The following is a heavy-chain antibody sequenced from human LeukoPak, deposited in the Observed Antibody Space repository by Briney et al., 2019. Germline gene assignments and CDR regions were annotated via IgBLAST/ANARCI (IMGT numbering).Heavy chain of an antibody. CDR1: GGSVSSGSYY. J-gene: IGHJ4*02. CDR3: ARADYSSSWYISGAFDY. D-gene: IGHD6-13*01. CDR2: IYYSGST. Sequence: PSETLSLTCTVSGGSVSSGSYYWSWIRQPPGKGLEWIGYIYYSGSTNYNPSLRSRVTISVDTSKNQFFLKLSSVTAADTAVYYCARADYSSSWYISGAFDYWGQGTLVTVSS. V-gene: IGHV4-61*01.